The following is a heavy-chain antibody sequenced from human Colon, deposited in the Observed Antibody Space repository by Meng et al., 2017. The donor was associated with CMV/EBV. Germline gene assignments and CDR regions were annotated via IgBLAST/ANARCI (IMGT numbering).Heavy chain of an antibody. Sequence: GGSLRLSCAASGFTLSSYGIHWVRQAPGKGLEWVAVISFDGSEKHYADSVKGRFTISRDKSKNTVYLQMSSLRPEDTAVYYCAREGAVATIKSAHDYWGQGTLVTVSS. D-gene: IGHD5-24*01. CDR3: AREGAVATIKSAHDY. CDR2: ISFDGSEK. CDR1: GFTLSSYG. J-gene: IGHJ4*02. V-gene: IGHV3-30*04.